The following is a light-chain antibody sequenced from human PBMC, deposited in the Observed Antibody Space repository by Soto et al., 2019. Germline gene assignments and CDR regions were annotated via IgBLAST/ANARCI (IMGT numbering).Light chain of an antibody. V-gene: IGLV2-14*01. J-gene: IGLJ1*01. CDR2: DVS. CDR3: SSYAGSSTPYV. CDR1: SSDVGGYNS. Sequence: QSVLTQPASVSGSPGQSITISCTGTSSDVGGYNSVSWYQQYPGKDPKLMIYDVSNRPSGVYNRFSGTKYGNTASLAISGLQTEDEGDYYCSSYAGSSTPYVFGTGTKVTVL.